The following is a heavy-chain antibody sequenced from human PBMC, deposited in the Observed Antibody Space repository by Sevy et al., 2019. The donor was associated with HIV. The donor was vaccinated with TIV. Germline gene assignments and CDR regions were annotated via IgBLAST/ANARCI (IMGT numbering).Heavy chain of an antibody. D-gene: IGHD3-22*01. Sequence: GGSLRLSCIASGFIFSNYEMNWVRQAPGKGLEWVSYISPSGHAIYYADSVKGRFTVSRDNAKNSLYLQMNSLRGDDTALYYCARDIDSSGYSYAFDLWGQGTMVTVSS. CDR1: GFIFSNYE. J-gene: IGHJ3*01. CDR3: ARDIDSSGYSYAFDL. CDR2: ISPSGHAI. V-gene: IGHV3-48*03.